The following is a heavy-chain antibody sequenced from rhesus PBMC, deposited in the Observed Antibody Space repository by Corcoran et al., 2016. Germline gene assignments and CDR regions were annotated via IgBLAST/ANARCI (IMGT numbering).Heavy chain of an antibody. J-gene: IGHJ4*01. CDR1: GFTFSDYY. Sequence: EVQLVESGGGLAKPGGSLRLSCAASGFTFSDYYMDWVRQAPGKVLEWVTRISNGGNSTWYADSVKGRFTISRENAKNTLYLQMNSLRTEDTAVYYCARDRAGGFDYWGQGVLVTVSS. CDR2: ISNGGNST. CDR3: ARDRAGGFDY. V-gene: IGHV3-178*01. D-gene: IGHD1-1*01.